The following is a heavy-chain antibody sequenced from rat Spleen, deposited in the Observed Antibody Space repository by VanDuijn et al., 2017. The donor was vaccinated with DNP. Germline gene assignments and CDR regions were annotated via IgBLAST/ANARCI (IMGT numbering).Heavy chain of an antibody. Sequence: QVQLKESGPGLLQPSQTLSLTCTVSGFSLTTYGVSWVRQPPGKGLEWIAAISSGGTTYYNSVLRSRLSISRDTSKSQVFLKMNSLQTEDTAIYFCIRPLISRGYFDYWGQGVMVTVSS. CDR3: IRPLISRGYFDY. J-gene: IGHJ2*01. D-gene: IGHD2-7*01. CDR1: GFSLTTYG. V-gene: IGHV2-6*01. CDR2: ISSGGTT.